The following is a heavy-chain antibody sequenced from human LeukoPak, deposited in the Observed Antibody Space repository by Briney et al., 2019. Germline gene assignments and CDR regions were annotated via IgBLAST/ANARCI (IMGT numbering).Heavy chain of an antibody. Sequence: PGGSLRLSCAASGFTFSSYWMSWVRQAPGKGLEWVSSISSSSSYIYYADSVKGRFTISRDNAKNSLYLQMNSLRAEDTAVYYCARDNSVEDTAWWFDPWGQGTLVTVSS. CDR1: GFTFSSYW. V-gene: IGHV3-21*01. D-gene: IGHD4-23*01. J-gene: IGHJ5*02. CDR3: ARDNSVEDTAWWFDP. CDR2: ISSSSSYI.